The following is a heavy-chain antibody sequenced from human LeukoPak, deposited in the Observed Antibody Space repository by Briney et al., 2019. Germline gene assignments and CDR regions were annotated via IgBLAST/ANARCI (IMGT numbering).Heavy chain of an antibody. J-gene: IGHJ6*02. CDR3: ARSKHALQQLGYYYYGMDV. CDR2: ISAYNGNT. D-gene: IGHD4-11*01. CDR1: GYTFTSYG. V-gene: IGHV1-18*01. Sequence: ASVKVSCNASGYTFTSYGISWVRQAPGQGLEWMGWISAYNGNTNYAQKLQGRVTITADKSTSTAYMELSSLRSEDTAVYYCARSKHALQQLGYYYYGMDVWGQGTTVTVSS.